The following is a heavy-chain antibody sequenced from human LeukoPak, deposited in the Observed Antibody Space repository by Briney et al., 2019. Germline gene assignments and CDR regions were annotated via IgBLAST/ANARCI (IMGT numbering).Heavy chain of an antibody. J-gene: IGHJ6*03. D-gene: IGHD2-15*01. Sequence: GASVKVSCKASGFTLTDYIHWVRQDPRQGLQWMGWIKPNSGDTDYAQKFQGRVTMTRDTSISTVYMELSSLRSEDTAVYYCAREGSNPKAPNRYYYYYMDVWGKGTTVAVSS. V-gene: IGHV1-2*02. CDR3: AREGSNPKAPNRYYYYYMDV. CDR1: GFTLTDY. CDR2: IKPNSGDT.